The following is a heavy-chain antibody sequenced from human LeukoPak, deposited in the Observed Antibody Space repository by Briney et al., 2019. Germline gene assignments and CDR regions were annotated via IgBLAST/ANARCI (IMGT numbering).Heavy chain of an antibody. CDR1: GGTFSSYA. CDR2: IIPILGIA. Sequence: SVKVSCKASGGTFSSYAISWVRQAPGQGLEWMGRIIPILGIANYAQKFQGRVTITADKSTSTAYMELSSLRSEDTVVYYCARDHYDSSGYIFDYWGQGTLVTVSS. D-gene: IGHD3-22*01. J-gene: IGHJ4*02. CDR3: ARDHYDSSGYIFDY. V-gene: IGHV1-69*04.